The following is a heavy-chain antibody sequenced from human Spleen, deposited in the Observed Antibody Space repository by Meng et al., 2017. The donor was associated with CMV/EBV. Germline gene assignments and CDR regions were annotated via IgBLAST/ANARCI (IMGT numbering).Heavy chain of an antibody. CDR2: ISVYNGNT. CDR1: GYIFTAYG. D-gene: IGHD4-23*01. Sequence: HGHLVQAGAEVKKTGASVKVSCKASGYIFTAYGISWVRQAPGQGLEWMGWISVYNGNTKYAQKLQGRVTMTTDTSTSTAYMEVRSLRSDDTAVYYCARDYGGNFNGDWFDPWGQGTLVTVSS. V-gene: IGHV1-18*01. J-gene: IGHJ5*02. CDR3: ARDYGGNFNGDWFDP.